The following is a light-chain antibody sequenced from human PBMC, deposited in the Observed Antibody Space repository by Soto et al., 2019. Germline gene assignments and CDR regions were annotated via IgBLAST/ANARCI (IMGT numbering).Light chain of an antibody. CDR2: GAS. Sequence: EIVMTQSPATLSVSPGERATLSCRASHSVSSNVAWYQQKPGQAPRLLIYGASTRATSIPARFSGSGSGTEFTLTISILQYEDFAVYYCQQYNNWPRTFGQGTKVDI. CDR3: QQYNNWPRT. CDR1: HSVSSN. J-gene: IGKJ1*01. V-gene: IGKV3-15*01.